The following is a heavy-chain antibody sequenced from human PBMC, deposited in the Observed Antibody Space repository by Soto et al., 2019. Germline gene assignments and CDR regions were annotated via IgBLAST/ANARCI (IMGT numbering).Heavy chain of an antibody. Sequence: GGSLRLSCAASGFPFSSYAMHLVRQSPGKGLEWVAFISYDGSNKYYADSVKGRFTISRDNSKNTLYLQMNSLRAEDTAVYYCATDRGVAGAWGYHDYYSGMDGGG. D-gene: IGHD6-19*01. V-gene: IGHV3-30-3*01. J-gene: IGHJ6*02. CDR1: GFPFSSYA. CDR2: ISYDGSNK. CDR3: ATDRGVAGAWGYHDYYSGMDG.